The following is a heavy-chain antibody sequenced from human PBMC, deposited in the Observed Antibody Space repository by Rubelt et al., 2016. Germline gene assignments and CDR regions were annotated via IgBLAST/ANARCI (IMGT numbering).Heavy chain of an antibody. J-gene: IGHJ6*02. CDR3: ARGWAGVFGGMDV. Sequence: QVQLQQWGAGLLKPSETLSLTCAVYGGSFSGYYWSWIRQPPGKGLEWIGEINHSGSTNYNPSPTGRVTISGDTSKNQSSLKLSSVTAAETAVYYCARGWAGVFGGMDVWGQGTTVTVSS. D-gene: IGHD6-13*01. CDR1: GGSFSGYY. CDR2: INHSGST. V-gene: IGHV4-34*01.